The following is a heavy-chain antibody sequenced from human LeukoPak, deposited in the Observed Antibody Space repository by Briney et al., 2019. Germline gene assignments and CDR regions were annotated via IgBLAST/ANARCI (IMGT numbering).Heavy chain of an antibody. CDR2: ISSSGSAI. CDR1: GFTFSDYY. V-gene: IGHV3-11*01. D-gene: IGHD6-13*01. Sequence: GGSLRLSCAPSGFTFSDYYMSWIRQAPGKGLEWVSYISSSGSAIYYADSVKGRFTISRDNAKNSLYLQMNSLRAEDTAAYYCARVGACSSSWYPYYYYGMDVWGQGTTVTVSS. J-gene: IGHJ6*02. CDR3: ARVGACSSSWYPYYYYGMDV.